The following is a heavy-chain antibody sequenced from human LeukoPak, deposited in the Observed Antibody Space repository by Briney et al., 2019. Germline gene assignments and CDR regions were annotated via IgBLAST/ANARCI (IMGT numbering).Heavy chain of an antibody. J-gene: IGHJ4*02. D-gene: IGHD6-19*01. V-gene: IGHV4-38-2*02. CDR2: IYHSGST. CDR1: GYSISSGYY. CDR3: ARDRNSGWRDY. Sequence: SETLSLTCTVSGYSISSGYYWGWIRQPPGKGLEWIGSIYHSGSTYYNPSLKSRVTISVDTSKNQFSLKLSSVTAADTAVYYCARDRNSGWRDYWGQGTLVTVSS.